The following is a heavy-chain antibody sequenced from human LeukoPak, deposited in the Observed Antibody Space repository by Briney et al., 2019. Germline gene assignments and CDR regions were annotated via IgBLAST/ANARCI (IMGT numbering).Heavy chain of an antibody. CDR1: GFTFSIYA. CDR3: VRDRGSGWYYMAR. Sequence: GGSLRLSCAASGFTFSIYAMSWVRQAPGKGLEWVSVINSNGGTTFYANSVKGRFTISRDNSKNTVSLQMNRPRADDTAVYFCVRDRGSGWYYMARWGQGALVTVSS. J-gene: IGHJ4*02. D-gene: IGHD6-19*01. V-gene: IGHV3-23*01. CDR2: INSNGGTT.